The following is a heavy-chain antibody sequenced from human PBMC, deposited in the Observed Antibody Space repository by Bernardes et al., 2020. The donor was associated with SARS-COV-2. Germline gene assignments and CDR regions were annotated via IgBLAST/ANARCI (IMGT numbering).Heavy chain of an antibody. D-gene: IGHD2-8*02. J-gene: IGHJ4*02. V-gene: IGHV1-2*02. Sequence: AAWKDFCKASGYTFTAYYIHWVRQAPGQGLEWMGWIYPKSGATNYAQIFQGRVTMTRDTSISTAYMELSRLRSDDTAVYYCARDTEGYFDYWGQGTLVTVSS. CDR2: IYPKSGAT. CDR3: ARDTEGYFDY. CDR1: GYTFTAYY.